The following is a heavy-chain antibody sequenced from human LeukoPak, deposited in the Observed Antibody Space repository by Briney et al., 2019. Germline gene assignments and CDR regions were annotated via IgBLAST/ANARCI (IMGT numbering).Heavy chain of an antibody. Sequence: GASVKVSCKASGGTFSSYAISWVRQAPGQGLEWMGWINPNSGDTNYAQNFQGGVTMTLDTSISTAYMELSRLRSDDTAVYYCARDYGDYPFDYWGQGTLVTVSS. V-gene: IGHV1-2*02. D-gene: IGHD4-17*01. J-gene: IGHJ4*02. CDR1: GGTFSSYA. CDR2: INPNSGDT. CDR3: ARDYGDYPFDY.